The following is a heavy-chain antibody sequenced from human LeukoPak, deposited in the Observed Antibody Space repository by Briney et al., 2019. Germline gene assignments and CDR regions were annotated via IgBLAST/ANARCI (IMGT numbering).Heavy chain of an antibody. CDR2: ISWNSGSI. V-gene: IGHV3-9*01. CDR3: ARGLSSGWTLWDY. J-gene: IGHJ4*02. Sequence: GRSLRLSSAASGFTFDDYAMHWVRQAPGKGLEWVSGISWNSGSIGYADSVKGRFTISRDNAKNSLYLQMNSLRAEDTAVYYCARGLSSGWTLWDYWGQGTLATVSS. CDR1: GFTFDDYA. D-gene: IGHD6-19*01.